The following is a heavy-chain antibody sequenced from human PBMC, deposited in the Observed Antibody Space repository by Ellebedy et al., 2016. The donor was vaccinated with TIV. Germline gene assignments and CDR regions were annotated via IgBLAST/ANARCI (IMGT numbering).Heavy chain of an antibody. CDR2: IWYDGSNK. Sequence: GGSLRLSXAASGFTFSSYGMHWVRQAPGKGLEWVAVIWYDGSNKYYADSVKGRFTISRDNSKNTLYLQMNSLRAEDTAVYYCAKGGYYDSSGYHKYYFDYWGQGTLVTVSS. CDR1: GFTFSSYG. CDR3: AKGGYYDSSGYHKYYFDY. V-gene: IGHV3-33*06. J-gene: IGHJ4*02. D-gene: IGHD3-22*01.